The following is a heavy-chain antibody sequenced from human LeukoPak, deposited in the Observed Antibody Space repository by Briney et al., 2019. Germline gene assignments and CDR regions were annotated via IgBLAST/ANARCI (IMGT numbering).Heavy chain of an antibody. Sequence: ASVKVSCKVSGYTLTELSMHWVRQAPRKGREWMGGFDLEDGETSYAQKSQGRVTMTEDTSTDTAYMELSSLTSEDTAVYYCATDLMAAGVVAVNAFDIWGQGTMVTVSS. CDR2: FDLEDGET. CDR3: ATDLMAAGVVAVNAFDI. CDR1: GYTLTELS. D-gene: IGHD6-19*01. J-gene: IGHJ3*02. V-gene: IGHV1-24*01.